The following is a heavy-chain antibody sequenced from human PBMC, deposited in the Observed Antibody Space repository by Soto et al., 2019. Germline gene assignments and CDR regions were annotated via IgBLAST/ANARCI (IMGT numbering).Heavy chain of an antibody. V-gene: IGHV1-69*13. D-gene: IGHD3-3*01. J-gene: IGHJ6*02. Sequence: GASVKVSCKASGGTFSSYAISWVRQAPGQGLEWMGGIIPIFGTANYAQKFQGRVTITADESTSTAYMELSSLRSEDTAVYYCARDKHYDFWSGLLDVWGQGTTVTVSS. CDR1: GGTFSSYA. CDR2: IIPIFGTA. CDR3: ARDKHYDFWSGLLDV.